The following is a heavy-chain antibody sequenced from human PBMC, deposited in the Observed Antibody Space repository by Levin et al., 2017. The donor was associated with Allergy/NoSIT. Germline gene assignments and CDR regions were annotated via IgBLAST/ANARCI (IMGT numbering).Heavy chain of an antibody. V-gene: IGHV3-7*01. J-gene: IGHJ4*02. CDR1: GFTFSSYW. CDR3: ARAATFGVYCPATY. Sequence: QSGGSLRLSCAASGFTFSSYWMSWIRQAPGKGLEWVAHINYDGSNKYYVDSVKGRFTISRDNAKNSLYLQMNSLRDEDTAVYYCARAATFGVYCPATYWGQGTLVTVSS. D-gene: IGHD2-21*02. CDR2: INYDGSNK.